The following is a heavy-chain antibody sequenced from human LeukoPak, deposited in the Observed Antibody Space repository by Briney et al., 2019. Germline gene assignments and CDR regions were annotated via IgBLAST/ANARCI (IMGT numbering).Heavy chain of an antibody. V-gene: IGHV1-2*06. D-gene: IGHD6-13*01. CDR2: INPNSGGT. CDR3: ARVPSIAAAPCYMDV. CDR1: GYTFTGYY. J-gene: IGHJ6*03. Sequence: GASVKVSCKASGYTFTGYYMHWVRQAPGQGLEWMGRINPNSGGTNYAQKFQGRVTMTRDTSISTAYMELSRLRSDDTAVYYCARVPSIAAAPCYMDVWGKGSTVTVSS.